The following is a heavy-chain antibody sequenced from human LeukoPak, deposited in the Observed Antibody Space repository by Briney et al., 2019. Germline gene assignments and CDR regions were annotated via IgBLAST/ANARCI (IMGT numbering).Heavy chain of an antibody. J-gene: IGHJ4*02. Sequence: SQTLSLTCTVSGGSISSGSYYWGWVRQSPGKGLEWIGSIYYSGNIYNNPSLKSRVTVSIDTSQNRFSLKLESVTAADTAVYYCARGLTGGWAAVFDYWGQGILVTVSS. CDR2: IYYSGNI. D-gene: IGHD1-26*01. CDR1: GGSISSGSYY. V-gene: IGHV4-39*07. CDR3: ARGLTGGWAAVFDY.